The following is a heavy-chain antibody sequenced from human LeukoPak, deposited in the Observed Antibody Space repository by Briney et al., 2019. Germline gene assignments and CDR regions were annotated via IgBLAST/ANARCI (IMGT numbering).Heavy chain of an antibody. D-gene: IGHD3-22*01. CDR3: ARGLTMIVAHSRNWFDP. V-gene: IGHV1-8*01. CDR1: GYTFTSYD. Sequence: ASVKVSFKASGYTFTSYDINWVRQATGQGLEWMGWMNPNSGNTGYAQKFQGRVTMTRNTSISTAYMELSSLRSEDTAVYYCARGLTMIVAHSRNWFDPWGQGTLVTVSS. J-gene: IGHJ5*02. CDR2: MNPNSGNT.